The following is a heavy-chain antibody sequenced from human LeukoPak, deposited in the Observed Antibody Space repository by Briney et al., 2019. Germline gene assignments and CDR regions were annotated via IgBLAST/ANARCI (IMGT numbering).Heavy chain of an antibody. CDR1: GFTFGDYA. D-gene: IGHD4-17*01. Sequence: GGSLRLSCTASGFTFGDYAMSWVRQAPGKGLEWVGFIRSKAYGGTTEYAASVKGRFTISRDDSKSIAYLQMNSLKTEDTAVYYCTKPKTKVTRLAIDYWGQGTLVTVSS. CDR3: TKPKTKVTRLAIDY. CDR2: IRSKAYGGTT. J-gene: IGHJ4*02. V-gene: IGHV3-49*04.